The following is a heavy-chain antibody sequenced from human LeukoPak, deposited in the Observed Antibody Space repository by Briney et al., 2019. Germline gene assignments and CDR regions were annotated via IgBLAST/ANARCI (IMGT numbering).Heavy chain of an antibody. V-gene: IGHV4-59*01. CDR2: IYYSGST. Sequence: SETLSLTCTVSGGSISSYYWSWIRQPPGKGLEWIGYIYYSGSTNYNPSLKSRVTISVDTSKNQFSLKLSSVTAADTAVYYCARGVVWARPPDYWGQGTLVTVSS. CDR1: GGSISSYY. CDR3: ARGVVWARPPDY. J-gene: IGHJ4*02. D-gene: IGHD3-16*01.